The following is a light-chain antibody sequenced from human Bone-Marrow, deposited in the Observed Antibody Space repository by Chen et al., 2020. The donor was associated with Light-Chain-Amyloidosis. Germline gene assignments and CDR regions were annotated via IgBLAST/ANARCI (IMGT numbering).Light chain of an antibody. J-gene: IGLJ3*02. CDR1: SGSIATNY. CDR3: QSYQGSSQGV. V-gene: IGLV6-57*01. Sequence: NFMPTQPHPVSHSPGKTVIIFCTRSSGSIATNYVHWYQQLPGSSPTTVTYEDDQRPSGVPDRFSGSIDRSSNSASLTISGLKTEDEADYYCQSYQGSSQGVFGGGTKLTVL. CDR2: EDD.